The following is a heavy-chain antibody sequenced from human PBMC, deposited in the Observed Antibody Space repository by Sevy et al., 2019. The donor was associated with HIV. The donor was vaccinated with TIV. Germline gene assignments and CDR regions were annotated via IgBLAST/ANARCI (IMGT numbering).Heavy chain of an antibody. CDR2: ISSDGGDR. J-gene: IGHJ6*02. Sequence: GGSLRLSCAASGFSFSKYGMHWVRQAPGKGLEWVAVISSDGGDRDYADSVKGRFTISRDNYKGTLYLQMNSLRADYMAVYFIMDSWGTVGGSSWIDYYYGMDFWGQGTMVTVSS. CDR1: GFSFSKYG. V-gene: IGHV3-30*03. D-gene: IGHD6-13*01. CDR3: MDSWGTVGGSSWIDYYYGMDF.